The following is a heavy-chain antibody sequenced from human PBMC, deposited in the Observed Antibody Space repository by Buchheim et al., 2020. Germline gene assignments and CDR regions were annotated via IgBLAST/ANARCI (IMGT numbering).Heavy chain of an antibody. V-gene: IGHV3-48*02. Sequence: EVQVVESGGGLVQPGGSLRLSCAASGFTFSSYSMNWVRQAPGKGLEWVSYISSSTSTIYYTDSVKGRFTISRDNDKNSLYLQMNSLRDKDTAVYYCARDLWGSGGMDVWGQGTT. J-gene: IGHJ6*02. CDR1: GFTFSSYS. D-gene: IGHD3-10*01. CDR2: ISSSTSTI. CDR3: ARDLWGSGGMDV.